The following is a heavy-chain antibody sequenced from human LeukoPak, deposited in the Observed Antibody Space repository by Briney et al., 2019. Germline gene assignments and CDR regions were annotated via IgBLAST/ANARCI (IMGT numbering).Heavy chain of an antibody. CDR1: GFTFSSYE. V-gene: IGHV3-48*03. D-gene: IGHD5-12*01. CDR3: ARVRKGKDGGYGSFDY. CDR2: ISSSGSTI. J-gene: IGHJ4*02. Sequence: GGSLRLSCVASGFTFSSYEMNWVRQAPGKGLEWVSYISSSGSTIYYADSVKGRFTISRDNAKNSLYLQMNSLRAEDTAVYYCARVRKGKDGGYGSFDYWGQGTLVTVSS.